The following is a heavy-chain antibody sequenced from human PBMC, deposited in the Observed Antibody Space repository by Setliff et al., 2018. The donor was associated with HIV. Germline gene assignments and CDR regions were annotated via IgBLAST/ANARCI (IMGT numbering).Heavy chain of an antibody. V-gene: IGHV1-8*02. J-gene: IGHJ4*02. CDR1: GYTFTSYD. CDR2: MNPNSGNT. D-gene: IGHD3-10*01. Sequence: ASVKVSCKASGYTFTSYDINWVRQATGQGLEWMGWMNPNSGNTGYAQKFQGRVTMTMNTSTKTVYVEVTSLTSADTAVYWCASGMHGSGSQVGLDYWGQGALFTVSS. CDR3: ASGMHGSGSQVGLDY.